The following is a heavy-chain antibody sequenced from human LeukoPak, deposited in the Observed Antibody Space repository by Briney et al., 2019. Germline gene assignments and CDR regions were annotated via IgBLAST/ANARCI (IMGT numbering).Heavy chain of an antibody. Sequence: PGGSLRLSCAASGFTFSSYAMSWVRQAPGKGLEWVSAISGSGGSTYYADSVKGRFTISRDNSKNTLYLQMNSLRAEDTAVYYCATDVEVSGYFDYWGQGTLVTVSS. D-gene: IGHD1-1*01. CDR3: ATDVEVSGYFDY. CDR2: ISGSGGST. CDR1: GFTFSSYA. V-gene: IGHV3-23*01. J-gene: IGHJ4*02.